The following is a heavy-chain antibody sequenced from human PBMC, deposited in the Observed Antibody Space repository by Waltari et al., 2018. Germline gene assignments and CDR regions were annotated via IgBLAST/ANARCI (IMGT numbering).Heavy chain of an antibody. Sequence: QVQLVQSGAEVKKPGSSVKVSCKASGGTFSSYAISWVRQAPGQGLEWMGGIIPIFGTANYAQKFQGRVTITADESTSTAYMELSSLRSEDTAVYYCARDNFWSGFTSAEYFQHWGQGTLVTVSS. D-gene: IGHD3-3*01. V-gene: IGHV1-69*01. CDR2: IIPIFGTA. J-gene: IGHJ1*01. CDR1: GGTFSSYA. CDR3: ARDNFWSGFTSAEYFQH.